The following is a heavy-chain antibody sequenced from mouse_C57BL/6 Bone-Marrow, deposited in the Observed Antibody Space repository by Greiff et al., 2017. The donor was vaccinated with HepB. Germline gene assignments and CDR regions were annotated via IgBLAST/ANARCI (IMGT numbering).Heavy chain of an antibody. D-gene: IGHD2-12*01. V-gene: IGHV5-6*01. CDR2: ISSGGSYT. CDR1: GFTFSSYG. Sequence: VQLKQSGGDLVKPGGSLKLSCAASGFTFSSYGMSWVRQTPDKRLEWVATISSGGSYTYYTDSVKGRFTISRDNAKNTLYLQRSSLKSEDTAMYYCARLVTTRAMDYWGQGASVTVS. CDR3: ARLVTTRAMDY. J-gene: IGHJ4*01.